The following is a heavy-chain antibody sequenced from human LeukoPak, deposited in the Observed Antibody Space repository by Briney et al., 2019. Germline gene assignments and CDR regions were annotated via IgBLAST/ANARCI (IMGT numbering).Heavy chain of an antibody. D-gene: IGHD2-15*01. V-gene: IGHV3-23*01. J-gene: IGHJ6*02. CDR2: ISDNT. Sequence: PGGSLRLSCAASGFTFGVYAMTWVRQAPGRGLEWVSTISDNTYYSDSVKGRFTISRDDSKSTLFLQMNSLRAEDTALYYCAKDVYDCSGGSCPQYYYVMDVWGQGTTVTVSS. CDR3: AKDVYDCSGGSCPQYYYVMDV. CDR1: GFTFGVYA.